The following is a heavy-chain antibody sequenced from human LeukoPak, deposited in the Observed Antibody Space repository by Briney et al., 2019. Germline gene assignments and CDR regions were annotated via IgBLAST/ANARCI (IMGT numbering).Heavy chain of an antibody. CDR2: ISSSGSTI. Sequence: GGSLRLSCAASGFTFSDYYMSWIRQAPGKGLEWVSYISSSGSTIYYADSVKGRFTISRDNAKNSLYLQMNSLRAEDTALYYCAKDLVPWELLLRGNYFDYWGQGTLVTVSS. D-gene: IGHD1-26*01. V-gene: IGHV3-11*01. CDR3: AKDLVPWELLLRGNYFDY. CDR1: GFTFSDYY. J-gene: IGHJ4*02.